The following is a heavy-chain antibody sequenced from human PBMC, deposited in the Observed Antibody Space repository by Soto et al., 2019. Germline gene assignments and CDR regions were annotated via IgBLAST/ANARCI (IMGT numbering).Heavy chain of an antibody. V-gene: IGHV2-70*11. CDR3: ARISGSAQRYYYYGMDV. CDR2: IDWDDDK. CDR1: GFSLSTSGMC. Sequence: GSGPTLVNPTQTLTLTCTFSGFSLSTSGMCVSWIRQPPGKALEWLARIDWDDDKYYSTSLKTRLTISKDTSKNQVVLTMTNIDPVDTATYYCARISGSAQRYYYYGMDVWGQGTTVTVSS. J-gene: IGHJ6*02. D-gene: IGHD2-15*01.